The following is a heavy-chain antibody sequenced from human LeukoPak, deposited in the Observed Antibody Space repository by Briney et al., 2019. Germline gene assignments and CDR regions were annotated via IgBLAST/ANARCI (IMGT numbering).Heavy chain of an antibody. CDR1: GYTFTGYY. CDR3: ARDGTGYSSGYYYWYFDL. CDR2: INTNSGGT. D-gene: IGHD6-19*01. V-gene: IGHV1-2*02. Sequence: DSVKVSCKASGYTFTGYYMHWVRQAPGQGFEWMGWINTNSGGTNYAQRFQGRVTMTRDTSISTAYMELSRLRSDDSAVYYCARDGTGYSSGYYYWYFDLWGRGTLVTVSS. J-gene: IGHJ2*01.